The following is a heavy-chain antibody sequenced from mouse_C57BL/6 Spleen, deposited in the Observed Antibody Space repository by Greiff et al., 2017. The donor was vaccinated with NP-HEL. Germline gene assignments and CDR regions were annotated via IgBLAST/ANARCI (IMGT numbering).Heavy chain of an antibody. J-gene: IGHJ4*01. CDR3: ARSDDYGAMDY. CDR1: GYTFTSYD. V-gene: IGHV1-85*01. D-gene: IGHD2-4*01. Sequence: QVQLKESGPELVKPGASVKLSCKASGYTFTSYDINWVKQRPGQGLEWIGWIYPRDGSTKYNEKFKGKATLTVDTSSSTAYMELHSLTSEDSAVYFCARSDDYGAMDYWGQGTSVTVSS. CDR2: IYPRDGST.